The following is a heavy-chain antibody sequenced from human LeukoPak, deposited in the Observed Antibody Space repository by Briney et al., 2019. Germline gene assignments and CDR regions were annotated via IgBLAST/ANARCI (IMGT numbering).Heavy chain of an antibody. CDR1: GFTFSSYA. J-gene: IGHJ4*02. D-gene: IGHD2-8*01. CDR3: ATCGNGWFQPLDN. V-gene: IGHV3-23*01. Sequence: GGSLRLSCAASGFTFSSYAMSWVRQAPGEGLEWVSSITSSGDGTEYADSVKGRFTISRDNSKSTLFLQMNSLRVEDTAVYYCATCGNGWFQPLDNWGQGTLVTVSS. CDR2: ITSSGDGT.